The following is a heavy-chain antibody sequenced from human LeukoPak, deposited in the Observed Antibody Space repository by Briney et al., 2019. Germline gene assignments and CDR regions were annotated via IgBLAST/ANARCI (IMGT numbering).Heavy chain of an antibody. CDR3: AIRYSGSYNDY. Sequence: GESLKISCKGSGYSFSDYWIGWVRQMPGKGLEWMGIIYPGDSDTRYSPSFQGQVTISADKSISTAYLQWNSLKASDTAMYYCAIRYSGSYNDYWGQGTLVTVSS. J-gene: IGHJ4*02. CDR2: IYPGDSDT. V-gene: IGHV5-51*01. CDR1: GYSFSDYW. D-gene: IGHD1-26*01.